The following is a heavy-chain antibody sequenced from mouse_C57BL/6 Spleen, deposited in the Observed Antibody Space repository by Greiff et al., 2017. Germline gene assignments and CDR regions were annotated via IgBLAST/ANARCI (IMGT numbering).Heavy chain of an antibody. V-gene: IGHV1-82*01. Sequence: QVQLKESGPELVKPGASVKISCKASGYAFSSSWMNWVKQRPGKGLEWIGRIYPGDGDTNYNGKFKGKATLTADKSSSTAYMQLSSLTSEDSAVYFCGGNSFDYWGQGTTLTVSS. CDR1: GYAFSSSW. CDR2: IYPGDGDT. D-gene: IGHD1-1*01. J-gene: IGHJ2*01. CDR3: GGNSFDY.